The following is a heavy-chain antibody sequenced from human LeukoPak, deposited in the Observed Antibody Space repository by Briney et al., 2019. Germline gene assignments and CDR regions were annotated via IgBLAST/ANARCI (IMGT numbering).Heavy chain of an antibody. D-gene: IGHD3-10*01. Sequence: ASVKVSCKASGYTFTSYCLHWERQAPGQGLEWIGVINPSGGSPSYAQKLEGRVMMTRDTSTSTLYMELTSLRSEDTAEYYYARASVRRGYAFDIWGQGTTVTVRS. CDR2: INPSGGSP. V-gene: IGHV1-46*04. CDR3: ARASVRRGYAFDI. J-gene: IGHJ3*02. CDR1: GYTFTSYC.